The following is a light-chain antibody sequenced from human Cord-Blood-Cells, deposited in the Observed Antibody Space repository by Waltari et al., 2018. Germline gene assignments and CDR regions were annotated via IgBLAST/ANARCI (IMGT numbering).Light chain of an antibody. V-gene: IGKV3-15*01. CDR3: QQYNIWPWT. CDR2: GAS. CDR1: QSVSSN. J-gene: IGKJ1*01. Sequence: EIVMTQSPASLSLSPGERATLSCRASQSVSSNLAWYQQKPGQAPRLLIYGASTRATGIPARFSVRGSGTEFTLPISSLHSEDFAVYYCQQYNIWPWTFGQGTKVEIK.